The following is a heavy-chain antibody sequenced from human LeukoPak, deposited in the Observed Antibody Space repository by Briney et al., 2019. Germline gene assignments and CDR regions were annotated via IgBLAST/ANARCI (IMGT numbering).Heavy chain of an antibody. CDR3: ASDPTMVAASSLSDY. CDR1: GYTFTGYY. V-gene: IGHV1-2*02. J-gene: IGHJ4*02. D-gene: IGHD2-15*01. Sequence: ASVKVSCKASGYTFTGYYMHWVRQAPGQGLEWMGWINPNSGGTNYAQKFQGRVTITRDTSISTAYMELSRLRSDDTAVYYCASDPTMVAASSLSDYWGQGTLVTVSS. CDR2: INPNSGGT.